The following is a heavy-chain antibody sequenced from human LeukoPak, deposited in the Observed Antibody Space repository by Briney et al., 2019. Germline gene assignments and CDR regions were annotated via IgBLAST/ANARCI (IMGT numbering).Heavy chain of an antibody. CDR1: GFTVSSNY. Sequence: GGSLRLSCAASGFTVSSNYMSWVRQAPGKGLEWVSVIYSGGSKYYADSVKGRFTISRDNSKNTLYLQMNSLRAEDTAVYYCARERHDYYYMDVWGKGTTVTVSS. CDR2: IYSGGSK. D-gene: IGHD1-1*01. CDR3: ARERHDYYYMDV. J-gene: IGHJ6*03. V-gene: IGHV3-66*02.